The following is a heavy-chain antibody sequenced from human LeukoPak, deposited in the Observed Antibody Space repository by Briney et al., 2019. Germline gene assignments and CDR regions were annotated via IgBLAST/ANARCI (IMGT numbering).Heavy chain of an antibody. J-gene: IGHJ6*04. CDR2: INPNSGGT. V-gene: IGHV1-2*02. CDR3: ARGEPYCSGGSCYVLNYGMDV. CDR1: GYTFTGYY. D-gene: IGHD2-15*01. Sequence: ASVKVSCKASGYTFTGYYMHWVRQAPGQGLEWMGWINPNSGGTNYAQKFQGRVTMTRDTSISTAYMELSRLRSDDTAVYYCARGEPYCSGGSCYVLNYGMDVWGKGTTVTVSS.